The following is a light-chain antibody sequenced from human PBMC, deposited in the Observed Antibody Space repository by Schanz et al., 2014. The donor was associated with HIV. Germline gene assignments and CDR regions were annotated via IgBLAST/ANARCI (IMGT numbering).Light chain of an antibody. CDR2: RNN. CDR1: NSNIGANYD. J-gene: IGLJ1*01. Sequence: QSVLTQPPSVSGAPGQRITISCTGSNSNIGANYDVHWYQQLPGTAPKLLIYRNNQRPSGVPDRFSGSRSGTSATLGITGLQTGDEADYYCGTWDTTLKSGIFGSGTKLTVL. CDR3: GTWDTTLKSGI. V-gene: IGLV1-51*02.